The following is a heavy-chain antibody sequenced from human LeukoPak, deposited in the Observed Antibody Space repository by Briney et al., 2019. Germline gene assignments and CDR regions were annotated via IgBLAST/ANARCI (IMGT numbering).Heavy chain of an antibody. V-gene: IGHV3-53*01. CDR1: GFIVSNNY. CDR2: IYSGGST. CDR3: ARETFGELSL. Sequence: PGGSLRLSCVASGFIVSNNYMSWVRQAPGKGLEWVSVIYSGGSTYYADFVKGRFIIARDNSKNTLYLQMNSLRAEDTAVYYCARETFGELSLWGQGTLVTVSS. D-gene: IGHD3-10*01. J-gene: IGHJ4*02.